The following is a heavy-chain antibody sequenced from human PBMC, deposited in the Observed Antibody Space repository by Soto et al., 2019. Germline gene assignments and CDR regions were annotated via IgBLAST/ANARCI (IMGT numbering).Heavy chain of an antibody. CDR2: ISNSGSST. CDR3: ARADLLWDSFDL. J-gene: IGHJ4*02. D-gene: IGHD2-2*01. CDR1: GFPFRNFA. V-gene: IGHV3-23*05. Sequence: VGSLRLSCAASGFPFRNFAMAWVRQAPGKGLEWVSIISNSGSSTYHGDSVKGRFTTSRDNSKGTLSLHMRGVRIDDTAVYFCARADLLWDSFDLWGQGTLVTVSS.